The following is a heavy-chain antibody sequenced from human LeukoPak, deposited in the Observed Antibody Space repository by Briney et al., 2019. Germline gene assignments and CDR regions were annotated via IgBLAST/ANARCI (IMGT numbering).Heavy chain of an antibody. CDR3: ERGDSGYDYGFDN. V-gene: IGHV1-69*05. Sequence: SVKVSCKASGGTFSSHAISWVRQAPGQGLEWVGGIIPIFGTTNYAQKFQGRVTITTDESTSTGYMELRSLRSDDTAVYYCERGDSGYDYGFDNWGQGTLVTVSS. D-gene: IGHD5-12*01. CDR1: GGTFSSHA. J-gene: IGHJ4*02. CDR2: IIPIFGTT.